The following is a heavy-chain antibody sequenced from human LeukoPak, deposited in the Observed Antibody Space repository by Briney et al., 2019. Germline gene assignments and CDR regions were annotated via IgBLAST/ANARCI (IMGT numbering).Heavy chain of an antibody. CDR1: GGSISSSYYY. V-gene: IGHV4-39*01. D-gene: IGHD6-13*01. CDR2: IYYSGST. Sequence: PSETLSLTCTVSGGSISSSYYYWGWIRQPPGKGLEWIGSIYYSGSTYYSPSLESRVTISVDTSKNQFSLNLYSVTAADTAIYYCARRISAAGDYWGQGSLVTVSS. CDR3: ARRISAAGDY. J-gene: IGHJ4*02.